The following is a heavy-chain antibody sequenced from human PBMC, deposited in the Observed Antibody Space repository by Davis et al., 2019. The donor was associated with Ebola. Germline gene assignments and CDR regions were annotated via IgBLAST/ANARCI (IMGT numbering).Heavy chain of an antibody. V-gene: IGHV3-30*03. J-gene: IGHJ4*02. CDR1: GFASGFSFSDYG. D-gene: IGHD1-1*01. CDR2: ILSDGSKK. CDR3: ARDIVTGSHGPPGY. Sequence: GESLKISCAASGFASGFSFSDYGMHWVRQAPSKGLEWVAVILSDGSKKFYADSVKGRFTIPRDKSKNTLFLHMNSLRPEDTGAYYCARDIVTGSHGPPGYWGQGTLVNGSS.